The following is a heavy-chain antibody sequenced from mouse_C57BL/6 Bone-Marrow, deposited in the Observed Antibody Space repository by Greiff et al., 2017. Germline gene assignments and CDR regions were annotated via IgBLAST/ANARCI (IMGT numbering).Heavy chain of an antibody. CDR1: GYTFTSYW. V-gene: IGHV1-61*01. CDR2: IYPSDSET. Sequence: QVQLKQPGAELVRPGSSVKLSCKASGYTFTSYWMDWVKQRPGQGLEWIGNIYPSDSETHYNQKFKDKDTLTVDKSSSTAYMQLSSLTSEDSAVYYCARLQIYYGSSWAYWGQGTLVTVSA. D-gene: IGHD1-1*01. CDR3: ARLQIYYGSSWAY. J-gene: IGHJ3*01.